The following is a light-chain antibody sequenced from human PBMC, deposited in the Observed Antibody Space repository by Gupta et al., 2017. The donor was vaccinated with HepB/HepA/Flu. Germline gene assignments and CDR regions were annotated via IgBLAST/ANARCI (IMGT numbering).Light chain of an antibody. V-gene: IGKV3-20*01. CDR3: QQYGSSPPLYT. J-gene: IGKJ2*01. CDR1: QSVSSSY. Sequence: EIVLTQSPGTLSLSPGERATLSCRASQSVSSSYLAWYQQKPGQAPRLLIYGASSRATGIPDRCSGSGCGTDFTLTISRLEPEDFAVYYCQQYGSSPPLYTFGQGTKLEIK. CDR2: GAS.